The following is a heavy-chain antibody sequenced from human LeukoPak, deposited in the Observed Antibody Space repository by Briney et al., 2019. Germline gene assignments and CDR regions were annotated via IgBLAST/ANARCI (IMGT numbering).Heavy chain of an antibody. CDR1: GFTFSSYN. J-gene: IGHJ4*02. V-gene: IGHV3-21*01. CDR2: ISTGSNYI. Sequence: PGGSLRLSCAASGFTFSSYNINWVRQPPGKGLEWLSSISTGSNYIYYADSARGRFTISRDNAINTLYLQMNSLRPDDTALYYCARVVKGGYDYWGQGTRVTVSS. D-gene: IGHD5-12*01. CDR3: ARVVKGGYDY.